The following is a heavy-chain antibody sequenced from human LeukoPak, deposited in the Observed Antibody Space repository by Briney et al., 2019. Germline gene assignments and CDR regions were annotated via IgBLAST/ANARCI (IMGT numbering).Heavy chain of an antibody. D-gene: IGHD4-23*01. Sequence: SSETLSLTCAVYGGSFSGYYWSWIRLPPGKGLEWVGEINHSGSTNYNPSLNSRVTISVDTSKNQFSLKLSSVTAADTAVYYCARVSYGGNRNAFDIWGQGTMVTVSS. CDR2: INHSGST. V-gene: IGHV4-34*01. CDR3: ARVSYGGNRNAFDI. J-gene: IGHJ3*02. CDR1: GGSFSGYY.